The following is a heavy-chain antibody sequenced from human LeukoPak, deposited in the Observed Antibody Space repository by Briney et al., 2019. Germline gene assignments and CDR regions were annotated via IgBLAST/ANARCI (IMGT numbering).Heavy chain of an antibody. J-gene: IGHJ4*01. CDR3: ARDRAAAGTGGLDY. CDR1: GGSISSYY. D-gene: IGHD6-13*01. Sequence: SETLSLTCTVSGGSISSYYWSWIRQPPGKGLEWIGYIYYSGSTNYNPSLKSRVTISVDTSKNQFSLKLSSVTAADTAVYYCARDRAAAGTGGLDYWGQGPLVTVSS. V-gene: IGHV4-59*01. CDR2: IYYSGST.